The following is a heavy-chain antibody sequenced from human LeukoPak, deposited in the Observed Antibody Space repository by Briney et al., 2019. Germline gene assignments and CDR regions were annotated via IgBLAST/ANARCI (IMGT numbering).Heavy chain of an antibody. CDR3: ARDMIGNYGDYPTAFDI. CDR1: GFTFSSYW. D-gene: IGHD4-17*01. J-gene: IGHJ3*02. Sequence: GGSLRLSCAASGFTFSSYWMSWVRQAPGKGLEWVANIRQDGSVQNYVDSVKGRFTISRDNAKNPLHLQMNSLRVEDTAVYYCARDMIGNYGDYPTAFDIWGQGTMVTVSS. CDR2: IRQDGSVQ. V-gene: IGHV3-7*01.